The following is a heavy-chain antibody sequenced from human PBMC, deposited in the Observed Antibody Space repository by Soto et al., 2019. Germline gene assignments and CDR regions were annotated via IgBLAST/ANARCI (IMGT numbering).Heavy chain of an antibody. Sequence: SETLSLTCTVSGGSISSSSYYWSWIRQPPGKGLEWIGEINHSGSTNYNPSPKSRVTISVDTSKNQFSLKLSSVTAADTAVYYCARGRGTMVRGVTLRGWFDPWGQGTLVTVSS. CDR1: GGSISSSSYY. CDR2: INHSGST. D-gene: IGHD3-10*01. J-gene: IGHJ5*02. CDR3: ARGRGTMVRGVTLRGWFDP. V-gene: IGHV4-39*07.